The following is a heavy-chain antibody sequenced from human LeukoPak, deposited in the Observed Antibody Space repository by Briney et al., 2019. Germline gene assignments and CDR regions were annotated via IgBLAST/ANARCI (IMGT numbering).Heavy chain of an antibody. V-gene: IGHV3-7*01. J-gene: IGHJ4*02. D-gene: IGHD1-26*01. Sequence: PGGSLRLSCAASGFTFSSYWMSWVRQAPGKGLEWVANIKQDGSEKYYVDSVKGRFTISRDNAKNSLYLQMNSLRAEDTAVYYCARVRGSYYGALDYWGQGTLVTVSS. CDR3: ARVRGSYYGALDY. CDR1: GFTFSSYW. CDR2: IKQDGSEK.